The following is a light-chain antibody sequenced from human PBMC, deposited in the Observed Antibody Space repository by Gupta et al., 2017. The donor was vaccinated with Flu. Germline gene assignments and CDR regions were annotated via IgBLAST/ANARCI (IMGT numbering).Light chain of an antibody. CDR2: EVS. CDR1: SSDVGGYNY. CDR3: SSYAGSNNSWV. Sequence: QSALTQPPSASGSPVQSVTISCTGTSSDVGGYNYVSWYQQHPGKAPKLMIYEVSKRPSGVPDRFSGSKSGNTASLTVSGLQAEDEADYYCSSYAGSNNSWVFGGGTKLTVL. J-gene: IGLJ3*02. V-gene: IGLV2-8*01.